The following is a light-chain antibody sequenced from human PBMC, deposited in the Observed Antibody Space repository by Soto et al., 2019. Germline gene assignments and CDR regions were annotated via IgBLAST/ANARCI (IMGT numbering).Light chain of an antibody. CDR1: SSDVGGYNY. J-gene: IGLJ3*02. Sequence: QSVLTRPPSASGSPGQSVSISCTGTSSDVGGYNYVSWYQQHPGKAPKLMIYEVSKRPSGVPDRFSGSKSGNTASLTVSGLQAEDEADYYCSSYAGRYSWVFGGGTQLTVL. V-gene: IGLV2-8*01. CDR3: SSYAGRYSWV. CDR2: EVS.